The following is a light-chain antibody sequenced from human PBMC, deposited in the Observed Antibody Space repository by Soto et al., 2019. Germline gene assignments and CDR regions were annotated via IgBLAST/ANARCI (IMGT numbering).Light chain of an antibody. Sequence: QSALTQPASVSGSPGQSITISCTGTSSDVGGYNYVSWYQQHPGKAPKLMIYEVSNRPSGVSNRFSGSKSGNTASLTISGLQAEDEADYYCISYTTISTLEVFGGGTTLTLL. CDR2: EVS. CDR3: ISYTTISTLEV. CDR1: SSDVGGYNY. J-gene: IGLJ3*02. V-gene: IGLV2-14*01.